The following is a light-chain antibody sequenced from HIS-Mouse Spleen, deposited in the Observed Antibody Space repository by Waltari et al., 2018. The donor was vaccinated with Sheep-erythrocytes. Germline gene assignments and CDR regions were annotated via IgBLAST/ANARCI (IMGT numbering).Light chain of an antibody. V-gene: IGKV3-11*01. J-gene: IGKJ2*01. Sequence: EIVLTQSPATLSLSPGERATLSCRASQSVSSYLAWYQQKPGKAPRLLIYDASNRATGIPARFSGSGSGTDFTLTISSLEPEDFAVYYCQQRSNWYTFGQGTKVEIK. CDR1: QSVSSY. CDR2: DAS. CDR3: QQRSNWYT.